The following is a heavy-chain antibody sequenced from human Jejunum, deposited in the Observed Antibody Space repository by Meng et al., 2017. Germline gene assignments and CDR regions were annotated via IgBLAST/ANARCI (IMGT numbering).Heavy chain of an antibody. Sequence: VQLVGLGGGLVTPGGSLRLSCAASGFSFSDFYMTWIRQAPGKGLEGVAYISGRSSAIYYADSVRGRFTISRDNAKNSVYLQMNSLRAEDTAVYYCARDHLPFGWFDPWGQGTLVTVSS. D-gene: IGHD3-16*01. CDR2: ISGRSSAI. CDR3: ARDHLPFGWFDP. J-gene: IGHJ5*02. CDR1: GFSFSDFY. V-gene: IGHV3-11*01.